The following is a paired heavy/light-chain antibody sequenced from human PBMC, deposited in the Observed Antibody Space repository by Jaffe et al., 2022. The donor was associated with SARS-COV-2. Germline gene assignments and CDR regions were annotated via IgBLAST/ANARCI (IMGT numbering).Light chain of an antibody. CDR3: QSYDSSGLV. V-gene: IGLV6-57*02. CDR1: SGSIASNY. CDR2: DDS. J-gene: IGLJ2*01. Sequence: NFMLTQPHSVSESPGETVTISCTGSSGSIASNYVQWYQQRPGSAPTTVIYDDSQRPSGVPDRFSGSIDASSNSASLTISGLKTEDEADYYCQSYDSSGLVFGGGTKLTVL.
Heavy chain of an antibody. J-gene: IGHJ6*02. CDR2: ISGGGGAT. CDR1: GFTFSNYA. V-gene: IGHV3-23*01. D-gene: IGHD3-9*01. CDR3: AKDFEDAYYGVDV. Sequence: EVQLLESGGGLVQPGGSLRLSCAASGFTFSNYAMSWVRQAPGKGLDWVSSISGGGGATYYADSVKGRFTISRDNSKNTVYLLLSSLRAEDTAVYYCAKDFEDAYYGVDVWGQGTTVTVSS.